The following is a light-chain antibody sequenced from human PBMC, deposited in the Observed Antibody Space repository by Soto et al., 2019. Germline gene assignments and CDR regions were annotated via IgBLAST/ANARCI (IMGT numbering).Light chain of an antibody. Sequence: QSVLTQPASVSGSPGQSSTISCTGTSSYVGSYNLVSWYQQHPGKAPKLMIYEGSKRPSGVSNRFSGSKSGNTASLTISGLQAEDEADYYCCSYAGSSNVVFGGGTKLTVL. J-gene: IGLJ2*01. CDR1: SSYVGSYNL. CDR2: EGS. V-gene: IGLV2-23*01. CDR3: CSYAGSSNVV.